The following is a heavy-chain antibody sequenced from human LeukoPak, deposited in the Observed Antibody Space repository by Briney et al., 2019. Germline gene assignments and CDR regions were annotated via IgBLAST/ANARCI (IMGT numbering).Heavy chain of an antibody. CDR1: GFAFSTYA. D-gene: IGHD1-26*01. Sequence: GGALRLSCSASGFAFSTYAMHWVRQAPGKGLEWVAVISYDGSYKDYGDPVKGRFTLSRDNSKSTVFLEMSSLRAEDTAVYHCARARLQWEVRYPRFDSWGQGTLVTVSS. V-gene: IGHV3-30*03. J-gene: IGHJ4*02. CDR3: ARARLQWEVRYPRFDS. CDR2: ISYDGSYK.